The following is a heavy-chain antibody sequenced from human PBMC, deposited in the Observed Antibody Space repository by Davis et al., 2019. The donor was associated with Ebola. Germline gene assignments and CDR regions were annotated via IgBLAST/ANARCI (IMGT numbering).Heavy chain of an antibody. CDR3: GRVIGIPGIGMDV. V-gene: IGHV3-53*01. J-gene: IGHJ6*02. Sequence: GESLKISCAASGFPVSSNYMSWVRQAPGKGLEWVSVIYSGGTSYYADSVKGRFTMSRDNAKNTLYLQMNSLRAEDTAMYYCGRVIGIPGIGMDVWGQGTTVTVSS. CDR1: GFPVSSNY. D-gene: IGHD2-21*01. CDR2: IYSGGTS.